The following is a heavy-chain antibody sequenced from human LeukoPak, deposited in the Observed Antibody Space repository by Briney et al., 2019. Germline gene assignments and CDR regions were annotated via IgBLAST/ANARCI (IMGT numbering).Heavy chain of an antibody. CDR1: GGSFSGYY. CDR3: ASTDSSSSHAFDI. Sequence: PSETLSLTCAVYGGSFSGYYWSWIRQPPGKGLEWIGEINHSGSTNYNPSLKSRVTISVDTSKNQFSLKLSSVTAADTAVYYCASTDSSSSHAFDIWGQGTMVTVSS. CDR2: INHSGST. D-gene: IGHD6-6*01. J-gene: IGHJ3*02. V-gene: IGHV4-34*01.